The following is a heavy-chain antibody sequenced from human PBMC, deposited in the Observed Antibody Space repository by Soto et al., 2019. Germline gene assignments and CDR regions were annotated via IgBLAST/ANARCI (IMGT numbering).Heavy chain of an antibody. CDR3: ARSRGPSDY. J-gene: IGHJ4*02. CDR1: GFTFSSYS. Sequence: EVQLVESGGGLVKPGGSLRLSCAASGFTFSSYSMNWVRQAPGEGLEWVSSISSSSSYIYYADSVKGRFTISRDNAKNSLYLQMNSLRAEDTAVYYCARSRGPSDYWGQGTLVTVSS. CDR2: ISSSSSYI. V-gene: IGHV3-21*01. D-gene: IGHD6-19*01.